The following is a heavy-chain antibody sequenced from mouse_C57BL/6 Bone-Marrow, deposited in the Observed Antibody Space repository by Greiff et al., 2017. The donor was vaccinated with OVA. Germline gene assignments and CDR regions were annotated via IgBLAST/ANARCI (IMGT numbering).Heavy chain of an antibody. CDR1: GYTFTSYW. CDR2: IDPSDSYT. V-gene: IGHV1-50*01. J-gene: IGHJ3*01. Sequence: QVHVKQPGAELVKPGASVKLSCKASGYTFTSYWMQWVKQRPGQGLEWIGEIDPSDSYTNYNQKFKGKATLTVDTSSSTAYMQLSSLTSEDSAVYYCARKGIYYDYDLAWFAYWGQGTLVTVSA. CDR3: ARKGIYYDYDLAWFAY. D-gene: IGHD2-4*01.